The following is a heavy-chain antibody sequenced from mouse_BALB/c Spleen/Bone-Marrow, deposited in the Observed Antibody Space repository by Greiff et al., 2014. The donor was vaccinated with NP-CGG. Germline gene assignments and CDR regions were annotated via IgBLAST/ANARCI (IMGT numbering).Heavy chain of an antibody. V-gene: IGHV1-14*01. CDR3: AREGSTMITTEAWFAY. CDR2: INPYNDGT. CDR1: GYTFTSYV. D-gene: IGHD2-4*01. J-gene: IGHJ3*01. Sequence: EVQVVESGPELVKPVASVKMSCKASGYTFTSYVMHWVKQKPGQGLEWIGYINPYNDGTKYNEKFKGKATLTSDKSSSTAYMELSSLTSEDSAVYYCAREGSTMITTEAWFAYWGQGTLVTVSA.